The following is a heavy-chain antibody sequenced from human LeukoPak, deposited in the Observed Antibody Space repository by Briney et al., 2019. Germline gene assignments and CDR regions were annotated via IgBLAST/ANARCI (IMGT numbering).Heavy chain of an antibody. Sequence: PGGSLRLSCAASGFTFSSYSMNWVRQAPGKGLEWVSSISSSSSYVYYADSLKGRFTISRDNAKNSLYLQMNSLRAEDTAVYYCARDDDYGGNNFDYWGQGTLVTVSS. D-gene: IGHD4-23*01. CDR2: ISSSSSYV. CDR1: GFTFSSYS. J-gene: IGHJ4*02. CDR3: ARDDDYGGNNFDY. V-gene: IGHV3-21*01.